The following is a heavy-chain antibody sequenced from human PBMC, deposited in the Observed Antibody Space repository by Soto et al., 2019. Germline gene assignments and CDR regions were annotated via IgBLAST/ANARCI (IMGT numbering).Heavy chain of an antibody. V-gene: IGHV3-53*01. D-gene: IGHD3-22*01. CDR3: ATYRSDSTSCLPYDAFEI. Sequence: EVQLVESGGGLIQPGGSLRLSCAASGFTVSGNYMSWVRQPPGKGLDWVSVIYSGGSTYYADSVKGRFTISRDNSRNTLYLQMNSLTVEDTAVYFCATYRSDSTSCLPYDAFEICGRGTMVTVSS. CDR2: IYSGGST. CDR1: GFTVSGNY. J-gene: IGHJ3*02.